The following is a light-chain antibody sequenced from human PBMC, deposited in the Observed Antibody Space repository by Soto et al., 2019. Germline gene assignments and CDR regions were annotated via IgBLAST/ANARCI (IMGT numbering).Light chain of an antibody. J-gene: IGKJ1*01. V-gene: IGKV1-5*03. Sequence: DIQMTQSPSTLSASVGDIVTITCRASHSISSWLAWYQQKPGKSPNLLIYKASSLESGVPSRFSGSGSGTEFTLTIISLQPADVETYYCQQSNTFGQGTKVDSK. CDR1: HSISSW. CDR2: KAS. CDR3: QQSNT.